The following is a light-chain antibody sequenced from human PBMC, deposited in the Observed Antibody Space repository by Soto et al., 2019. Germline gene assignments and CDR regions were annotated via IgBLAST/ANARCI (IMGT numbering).Light chain of an antibody. CDR3: QQSYSTPRT. Sequence: EIQMTQSPSSLSASVGDSVTITCRASQSISAYLNWYQQKPGKAPKLLIHAASRLQSGVPSRFSGSGSGTDFTLSISSLQPEDFAAYYCQQSYSTPRTFGQGTKLEIK. J-gene: IGKJ2*01. CDR1: QSISAY. V-gene: IGKV1-39*01. CDR2: AAS.